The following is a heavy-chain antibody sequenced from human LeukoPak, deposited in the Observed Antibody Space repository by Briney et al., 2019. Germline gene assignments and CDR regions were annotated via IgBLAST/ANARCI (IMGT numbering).Heavy chain of an antibody. D-gene: IGHD6-19*01. Sequence: SGTLSLTCTVSGGSISSYYWSWIRQPPGKGLEWIGYIYYSGSTNYNPSLKSRVTISVDTSKNQFSLKLSSVTAADTAVYYCARIRSVYSSGWYWFDPWGQGTLVTVSS. CDR1: GGSISSYY. J-gene: IGHJ5*02. V-gene: IGHV4-59*01. CDR2: IYYSGST. CDR3: ARIRSVYSSGWYWFDP.